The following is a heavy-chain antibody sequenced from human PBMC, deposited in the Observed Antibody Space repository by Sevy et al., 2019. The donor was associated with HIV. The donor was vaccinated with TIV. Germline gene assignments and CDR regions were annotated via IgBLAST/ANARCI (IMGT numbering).Heavy chain of an antibody. Sequence: GGYLSLSCTASGFTFSTYAMSWVRQAPGKGLEWVLGISGSASTTYYGGAAYYADSVKGGFTITRDNAKNTLYLEMNSLRDEDSAVFHCTRGLLARPRGDYWYFDLWGRGTLVTVSS. CDR3: TRGLLARPRGDYWYFDL. CDR2: ISGSASTTYYGGAA. J-gene: IGHJ2*01. V-gene: IGHV3-23*01. D-gene: IGHD6-6*01. CDR1: GFTFSTYA.